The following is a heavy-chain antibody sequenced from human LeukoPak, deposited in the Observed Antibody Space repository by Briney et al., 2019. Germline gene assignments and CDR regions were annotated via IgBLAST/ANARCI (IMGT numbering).Heavy chain of an antibody. CDR3: ARGKIGYYYGDYDGY. D-gene: IGHD4-17*01. CDR1: GFTFSSYD. J-gene: IGHJ4*02. V-gene: IGHV3-48*02. Sequence: PGGSLRLSCAASGFTFSSYDMNWVRQAPGKGLEWVSYISTMSSTKYYADSVKGRFTISRDNAKNSLYLQMNSLRHEDTAVYYCARGKIGYYYGDYDGYWGQGTLVTVSS. CDR2: ISTMSSTK.